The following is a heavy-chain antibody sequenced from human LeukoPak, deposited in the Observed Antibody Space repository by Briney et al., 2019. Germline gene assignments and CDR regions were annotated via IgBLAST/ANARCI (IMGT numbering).Heavy chain of an antibody. Sequence: GGSLRLSCAASGFTFTSYAMNWVRQAPGKGLMWVSRINSDGSRTTYADSVRGRFTISRDNAKSTLYLQMNSLRAEDTAVYYCARVRDDYTYFDCWGQGTLVTVSS. CDR2: INSDGSRT. V-gene: IGHV3-74*01. J-gene: IGHJ4*02. CDR1: GFTFTSYA. CDR3: ARVRDDYTYFDC. D-gene: IGHD4-11*01.